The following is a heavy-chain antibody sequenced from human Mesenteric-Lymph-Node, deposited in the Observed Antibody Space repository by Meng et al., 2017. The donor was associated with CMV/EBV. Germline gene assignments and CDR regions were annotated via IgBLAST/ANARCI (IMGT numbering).Heavy chain of an antibody. Sequence: GGSLRPSCAASGFTVSSNYMSWVRQAPGKGLEWVSVIYSGGSTYYADSVKGRFTISRDNSKNTLYLQMNSLRAEDTAVYYCARADSGRNYHFDYWGQGTLVTVSS. CDR2: IYSGGST. D-gene: IGHD1-26*01. CDR1: GFTVSSNY. CDR3: ARADSGRNYHFDY. V-gene: IGHV3-53*01. J-gene: IGHJ4*02.